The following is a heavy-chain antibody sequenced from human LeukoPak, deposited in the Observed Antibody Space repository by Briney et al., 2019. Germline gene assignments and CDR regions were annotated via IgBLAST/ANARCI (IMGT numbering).Heavy chain of an antibody. Sequence: ASVKVSCKASGYTFTSYGLSWVRQTPGQGLEWMGWISAYNGNTNYAHKLQGRVTMTTDTSTSTAFMELRSLRSDDTAAYYCARYLGGSSAFDIWGQGTMVTVS. V-gene: IGHV1-18*04. CDR1: GYTFTSYG. CDR2: ISAYNGNT. CDR3: ARYLGGSSAFDI. J-gene: IGHJ3*02. D-gene: IGHD2-15*01.